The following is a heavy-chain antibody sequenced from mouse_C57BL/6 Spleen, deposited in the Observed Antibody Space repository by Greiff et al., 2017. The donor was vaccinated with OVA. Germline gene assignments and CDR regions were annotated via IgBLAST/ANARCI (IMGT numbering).Heavy chain of an antibody. J-gene: IGHJ1*03. V-gene: IGHV5-12*01. Sequence: EVQLVESGGGLVQPGGSLKLSCAASGFTFSDYYMYWVRQTPEKRLEWVAYISNGGGSTYYPDTVKGRFTISRDNAKNTLYLQMSRLKSEDTAMYYCARHRDLLRGYFDVWGTGTTVTVSS. CDR3: ARHRDLLRGYFDV. D-gene: IGHD1-1*01. CDR2: ISNGGGST. CDR1: GFTFSDYY.